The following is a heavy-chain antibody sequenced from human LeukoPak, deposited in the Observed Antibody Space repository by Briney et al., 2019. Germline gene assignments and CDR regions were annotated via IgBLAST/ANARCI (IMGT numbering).Heavy chain of an antibody. D-gene: IGHD2-15*01. CDR1: GYTFTTYY. J-gene: IGHJ6*03. CDR3: ARDFGVGYCSGGSCYYYYYMDV. V-gene: IGHV1-46*01. CDR2: IKPGGGST. Sequence: GASVKVSCKASGYTFTTYYMHWVRQAPGQGLEWMGIIKPGGGSTSYAQNFQGRVTVTRDMSTSTVYMELSSLRSEDTAVYYCARDFGVGYCSGGSCYYYYYMDVWGKGTTVTVSS.